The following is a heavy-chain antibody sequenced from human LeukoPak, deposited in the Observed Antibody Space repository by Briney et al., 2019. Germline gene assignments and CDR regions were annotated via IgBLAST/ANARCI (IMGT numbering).Heavy chain of an antibody. V-gene: IGHV4-59*01. J-gene: IGHJ1*01. CDR1: GRSISICD. Sequence: SETLSLTWTVSGRSISICDWRWVRHPPGKGRGWIGYIHYRGSTNYTPSLKSRVTISVDTPKHQFHLKLSSVTAADTAVYYCASSWKYYYDSSGYSFMFQHWRQGTLVTVSS. CDR2: IHYRGST. D-gene: IGHD3-22*01. CDR3: ASSWKYYYDSSGYSFMFQH.